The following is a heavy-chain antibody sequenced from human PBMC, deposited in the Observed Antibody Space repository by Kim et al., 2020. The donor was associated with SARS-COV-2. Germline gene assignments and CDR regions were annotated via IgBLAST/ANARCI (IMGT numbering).Heavy chain of an antibody. CDR1: GFSFSMYW. CDR3: ARDLKASPSNIVFDY. D-gene: IGHD5-12*01. CDR2: INSDGSST. J-gene: IGHJ4*02. V-gene: IGHV3-74*01. Sequence: GGSLRLSCAASGFSFSMYWMHWVRQPPGKGLVWVSRINSDGSSTDYADSVKGRFTISRDNAKNRLYLQVNSLRAEDTDVYYCARDLKASPSNIVFDYWGQGTLVTVSS.